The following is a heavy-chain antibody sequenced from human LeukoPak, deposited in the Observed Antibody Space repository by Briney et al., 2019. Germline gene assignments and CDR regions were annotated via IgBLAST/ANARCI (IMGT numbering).Heavy chain of an antibody. CDR2: IDWDDDR. D-gene: IGHD4-11*01. J-gene: IGHJ4*02. V-gene: IGHV2-70*04. CDR3: ARTREGTTFDY. CDR1: VFSLSTSGMR. Sequence: SGPTLVKPTQPLTLTCTFSVFSLSTSGMRVSWIRQPPVKALERLAHIDWDDDRFYSTSLKTSLTISKDTSKNQVVLTMTNMDPVDTTTYYCARTREGTTFDYWGQGTLVTVSS.